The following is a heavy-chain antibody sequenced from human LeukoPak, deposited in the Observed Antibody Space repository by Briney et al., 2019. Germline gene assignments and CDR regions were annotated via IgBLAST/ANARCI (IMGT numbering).Heavy chain of an antibody. V-gene: IGHV1-2*06. CDR3: AKAKTIVGTFGFDY. Sequence: GASVKVSCKASGCTFTDYYMHWVRQAPGQGLEWVGRINPNSGGTNYAQKFQGRVTMTRDTSISTAYMELTRLTSDDTAVHYCAKAKTIVGTFGFDYWGQGALVTVSS. J-gene: IGHJ4*02. CDR1: GCTFTDYY. CDR2: INPNSGGT. D-gene: IGHD2/OR15-2a*01.